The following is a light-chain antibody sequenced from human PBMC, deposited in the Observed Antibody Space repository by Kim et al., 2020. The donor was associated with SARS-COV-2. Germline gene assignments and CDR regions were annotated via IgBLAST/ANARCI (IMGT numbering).Light chain of an antibody. CDR2: GAS. CDR3: QQNGSSPPLT. J-gene: IGKJ4*01. Sequence: EIVLTQSPGTLSLSPGERATLSCRASQSVSSSYLAWYQQKPGQAPRLLIYGASSRATGIPDRFSGSGSGTDFTFTISRLEPEDFAVNYGQQNGSSPPLTFCGGTQGEIK. V-gene: IGKV3-20*01. CDR1: QSVSSSY.